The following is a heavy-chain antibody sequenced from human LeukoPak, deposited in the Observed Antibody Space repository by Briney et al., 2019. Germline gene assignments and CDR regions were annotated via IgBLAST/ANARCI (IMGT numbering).Heavy chain of an antibody. Sequence: ASVKVSRKASGYTFTGYYMHWVRQAPGQGLEWMGWINPNSGGTNYAQKFQGRVTMTRDTSISTAYMELSRLRSDDKSVYYCARDSSSSWIRYFDYWGQGTLFTVSS. J-gene: IGHJ4*02. CDR2: INPNSGGT. V-gene: IGHV1-2*02. D-gene: IGHD6-13*01. CDR1: GYTFTGYY. CDR3: ARDSSSSWIRYFDY.